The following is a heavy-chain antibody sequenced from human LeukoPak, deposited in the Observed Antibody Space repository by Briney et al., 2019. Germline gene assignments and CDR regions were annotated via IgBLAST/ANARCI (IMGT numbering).Heavy chain of an antibody. CDR1: GFTFSNAW. CDR3: AKDGGLWVSAHWGDS. J-gene: IGHJ4*02. V-gene: IGHV3-23*01. CDR2: ITTSDGNT. Sequence: GGSLRLSCAATGFTFSNAWMNWVRQAPGKGLEWVSTITTSDGNTYYADSVKGRFTVSRDNSKNTLFLQMNSLRAEDTAVYYCAKDGGLWVSAHWGDSWGRGTLVTVSS. D-gene: IGHD7-27*01.